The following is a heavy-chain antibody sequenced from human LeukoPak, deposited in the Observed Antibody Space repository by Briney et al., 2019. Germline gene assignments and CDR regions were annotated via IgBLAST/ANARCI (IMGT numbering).Heavy chain of an antibody. V-gene: IGHV4-4*02. Sequence: SGTLSLTCAVSGGSISSSNWWSWVRQPPGKGLEWIGEIYHSGSTNYNPSLKSRVTISVDKTKNQFSLKLSSVTAADTAVYYCASRGVTIFGVVTYDPWGQGTLVTVSS. CDR1: GGSISSSNW. J-gene: IGHJ5*02. CDR3: ASRGVTIFGVVTYDP. D-gene: IGHD3-3*01. CDR2: IYHSGST.